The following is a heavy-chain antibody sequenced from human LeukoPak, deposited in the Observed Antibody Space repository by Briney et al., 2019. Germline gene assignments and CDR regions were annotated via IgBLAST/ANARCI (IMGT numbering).Heavy chain of an antibody. CDR2: ISYSGRT. V-gene: IGHV4-59*01. J-gene: IGHJ4*02. CDR1: GGSISSYY. Sequence: SETLSLTCTVSGGSISSYYWSWIRQPPGKGLEWVGYISYSGRTNYNPSLKSRVTISVDTSKNQFSLRLSSVTAADTAVYYCARKTGDLYYFDYWGQGTLVTVSS. CDR3: ARKTGDLYYFDY. D-gene: IGHD7-27*01.